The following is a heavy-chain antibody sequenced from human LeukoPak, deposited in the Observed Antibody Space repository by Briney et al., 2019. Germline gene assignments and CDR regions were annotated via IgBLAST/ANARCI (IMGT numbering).Heavy chain of an antibody. D-gene: IGHD1-20*01. Sequence: GGSLRLSCAASGFTFSNYGMHWVRQAPGKGLVWVSRIKSDGITITYADSVKGRFTISRDNAKNTLYLQMNSLRAEDTAVYYCLRDLNWSLDQWGQGTLVTVSS. J-gene: IGHJ4*02. V-gene: IGHV3-74*01. CDR2: IKSDGITI. CDR3: LRDLNWSLDQ. CDR1: GFTFSNYG.